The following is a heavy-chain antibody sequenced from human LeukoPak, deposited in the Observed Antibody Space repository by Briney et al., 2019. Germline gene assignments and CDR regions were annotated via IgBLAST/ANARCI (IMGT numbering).Heavy chain of an antibody. CDR3: AREGHSSGSLGDY. CDR1: GFTFSSYW. J-gene: IGHJ4*02. CDR2: INHNGNVN. D-gene: IGHD6-19*01. V-gene: IGHV3-7*03. Sequence: PGRSLRLSCAASGFTFSSYWMNWARQAPGKGLEWVASINHNGNVNYYVDSVKGRFTVSRDNAEKLVYLHMTSLRAEDTAMYFCAREGHSSGSLGDYWGQGILVTVSS.